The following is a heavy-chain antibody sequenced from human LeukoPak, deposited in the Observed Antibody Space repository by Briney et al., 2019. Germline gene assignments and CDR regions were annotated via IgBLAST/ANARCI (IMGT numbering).Heavy chain of an antibody. D-gene: IGHD3-22*01. J-gene: IGHJ4*02. V-gene: IGHV4-4*02. Sequence: PSETLSLTCAVSGGSISSSNWWSWVRQPPGKGLEWIGEINHSGSTNYNPSLKSRVTISVDTSKNQFSLKLSSVTAADAAVYYCARRTYYYDSSGYYSYWGQGTLVTVSS. CDR1: GGSISSSNW. CDR2: INHSGST. CDR3: ARRTYYYDSSGYYSY.